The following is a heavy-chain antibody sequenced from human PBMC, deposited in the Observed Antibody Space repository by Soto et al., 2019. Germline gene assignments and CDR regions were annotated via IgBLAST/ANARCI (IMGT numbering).Heavy chain of an antibody. D-gene: IGHD4-4*01. CDR2: INAGNGDT. Sequence: QVQIVQSGAEVKKPGASVRVSCKASGYSFSTFAIHWVRQAPGQRLEWMGWINAGNGDTKYSEKFQGRVTITGRTSASTAYMDLSSLRSEDTAVYYCANQGRTTTEFDFWGQGTLVTVSS. J-gene: IGHJ4*02. CDR3: ANQGRTTTEFDF. V-gene: IGHV1-3*01. CDR1: GYSFSTFA.